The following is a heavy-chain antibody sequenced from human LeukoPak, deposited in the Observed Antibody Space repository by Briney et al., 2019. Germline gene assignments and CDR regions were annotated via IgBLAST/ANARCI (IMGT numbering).Heavy chain of an antibody. Sequence: GGSLRLSCAASGFTFSSYWMHWVRQAPGKGLVWVSRIISDGSNTTYADSVKGRFTISRDNARNTLYLQMSSLRAEDTAVYYCVRNSYDSSGYYDYWGQGTLVTVSS. CDR3: VRNSYDSSGYYDY. V-gene: IGHV3-74*01. J-gene: IGHJ4*02. D-gene: IGHD3-22*01. CDR1: GFTFSSYW. CDR2: IISDGSNT.